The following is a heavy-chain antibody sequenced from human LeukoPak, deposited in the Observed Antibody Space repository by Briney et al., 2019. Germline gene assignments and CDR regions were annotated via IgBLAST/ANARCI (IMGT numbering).Heavy chain of an antibody. CDR1: GYTFISYG. V-gene: IGHV1-18*01. J-gene: IGHJ4*02. Sequence: ASVKVSCKASGYTFISYGINWVRQAPGQGLEWMGWISGYNGNTNYAQNLQGRVTMTRDTSTSTAYMELRSLRSDDTAVYYCARAVYCSGGSCYTPFFDYWGQGTLVTVSS. D-gene: IGHD2-15*01. CDR2: ISGYNGNT. CDR3: ARAVYCSGGSCYTPFFDY.